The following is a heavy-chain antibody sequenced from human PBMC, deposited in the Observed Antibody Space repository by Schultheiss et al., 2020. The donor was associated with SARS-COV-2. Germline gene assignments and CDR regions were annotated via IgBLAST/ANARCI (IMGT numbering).Heavy chain of an antibody. Sequence: GGSLRLSCAASGFTFSSYAMSWVRQAPGKGLEWVGRIKSKTDGGTTDYAAPVKGRFTISRDDSKNTLYLQMNSLRAEDTAVYYCARASRAQQLVNYGMDVWGQGTTVTVSS. CDR1: GFTFSSYA. CDR3: ARASRAQQLVNYGMDV. CDR2: IKSKTDGGTT. V-gene: IGHV3-15*01. D-gene: IGHD6-13*01. J-gene: IGHJ6*02.